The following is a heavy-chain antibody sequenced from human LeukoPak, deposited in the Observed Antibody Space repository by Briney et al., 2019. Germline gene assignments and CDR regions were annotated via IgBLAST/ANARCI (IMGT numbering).Heavy chain of an antibody. Sequence: GGSLRLSCAASGFTFSSYAVSWVRQAPGKGLEWVSAISGSGGSTYYADSVKGRFTISRDNSKNTLYLQMDSLRAEDTAVYYCAKDFRSGSYNFDYWGQGTLVTVSS. D-gene: IGHD3-10*01. CDR3: AKDFRSGSYNFDY. V-gene: IGHV3-23*01. J-gene: IGHJ4*02. CDR1: GFTFSSYA. CDR2: ISGSGGST.